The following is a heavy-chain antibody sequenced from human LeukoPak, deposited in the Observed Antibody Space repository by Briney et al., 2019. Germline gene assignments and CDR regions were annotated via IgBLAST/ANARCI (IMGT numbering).Heavy chain of an antibody. CDR2: ITSSSAYI. CDR1: GFTFSTYS. V-gene: IGHV3-21*06. D-gene: IGHD3-10*01. CDR3: ARDLFGSGSFYGF. Sequence: GGSLRLSCAASGFTFSTYSMNWVRQAPGKGLEWVSTITSSSAYIYYADSVKGRFTISRDNAKNSVYLQINSLRAEHTAVYYCARDLFGSGSFYGFWGQGILVTVSS. J-gene: IGHJ4*02.